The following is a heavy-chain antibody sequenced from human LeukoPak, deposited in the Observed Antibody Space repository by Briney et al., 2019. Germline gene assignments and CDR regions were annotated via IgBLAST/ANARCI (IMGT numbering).Heavy chain of an antibody. CDR2: IYYSGST. CDR1: GASFSDYY. J-gene: IGHJ3*02. CDR3: ARVPTRNNAFDI. Sequence: SETLSLTCAVYGASFSDYYWSWIRQPPGKGLEWIGYIYYSGSTNYNPSLKSRVTMSVDTSKNQFSLKLSSVTAADTAVYYCARVPTRNNAFDIWGQGTMVTVSS. V-gene: IGHV4-59*01.